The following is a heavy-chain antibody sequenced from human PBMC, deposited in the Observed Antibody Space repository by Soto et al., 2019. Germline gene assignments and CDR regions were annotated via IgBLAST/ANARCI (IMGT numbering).Heavy chain of an antibody. Sequence: EVQLLESGGGLVQPGGSLRLSCAASGFTFSSYAMSWVRQAPGKGLEWVSAISGSGGSTYYADSVKGRFTISRDNSKNTLYLQMNSLRAEDTAVYDCAKWDNSGWRGGVFDYWGQGTLVTVSS. V-gene: IGHV3-23*01. CDR3: AKWDNSGWRGGVFDY. J-gene: IGHJ4*02. D-gene: IGHD6-19*01. CDR2: ISGSGGST. CDR1: GFTFSSYA.